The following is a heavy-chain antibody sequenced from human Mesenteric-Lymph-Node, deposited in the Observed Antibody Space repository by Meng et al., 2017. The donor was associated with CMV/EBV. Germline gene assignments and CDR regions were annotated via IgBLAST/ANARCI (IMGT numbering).Heavy chain of an antibody. D-gene: IGHD3-3*01. Sequence: GESLKISCAASGFTFSSYWMHWVRQAPGKGLVWVSRINSDGSSTSYADSVKGRFTISRDNAKNTLYLQMNSLRAEDTAVYYCARGYYDFWSGYYIPGYWGQGTLVTVSS. V-gene: IGHV3-74*01. CDR1: GFTFSSYW. CDR2: INSDGSST. J-gene: IGHJ4*02. CDR3: ARGYYDFWSGYYIPGY.